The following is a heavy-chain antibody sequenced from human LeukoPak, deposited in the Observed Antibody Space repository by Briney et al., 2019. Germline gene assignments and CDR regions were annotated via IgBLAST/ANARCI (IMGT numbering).Heavy chain of an antibody. CDR1: GFTFSSYG. D-gene: IGHD1-1*01. CDR2: IAEDGSNE. V-gene: IGHV3-30*18. Sequence: GGSLRLSCAAPGFTFSSYGMHCVRQAPGKGLEWVAFIAEDGSNEKYTDSVKGRFTISRDNSNNTLYLRMNSLRAEDTGVYYCAKDRETTSSGTFDYWGQGTLVTVSS. CDR3: AKDRETTSSGTFDY. J-gene: IGHJ4*02.